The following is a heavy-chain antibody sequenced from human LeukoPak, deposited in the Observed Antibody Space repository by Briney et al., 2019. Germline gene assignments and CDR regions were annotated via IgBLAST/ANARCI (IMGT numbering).Heavy chain of an antibody. Sequence: SETLSLTCTVAGGSISSYYWSWIRQPPGKGLEWIGYIYYSGSTNYNPSLKSRVTISVDTSKNQFSLKLSSVTAADTAVYYCARHRCADFGPDTVWFDPWGQGTPVTVSS. CDR3: ARHRCADFGPDTVWFDP. CDR2: IYYSGST. CDR1: GGSISSYY. D-gene: IGHD3/OR15-3a*01. V-gene: IGHV4-59*08. J-gene: IGHJ5*02.